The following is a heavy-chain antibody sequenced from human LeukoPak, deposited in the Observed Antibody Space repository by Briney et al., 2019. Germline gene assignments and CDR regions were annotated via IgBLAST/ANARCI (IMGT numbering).Heavy chain of an antibody. CDR3: WREFGLVGTKRSFDL. CDR2: ISGSGTTI. D-gene: IGHD1-7*01. Sequence: PGGSLRLSCAASGFTFTDYYMGWIRQAPGKGLEWLSYISGSGTTIFYADSVKGRFTISRDNAQNSVDLQMDSLGAEDTAVYYCWREFGLVGTKRSFDLWGQGTMVTVSS. V-gene: IGHV3-11*01. CDR1: GFTFTDYY. J-gene: IGHJ3*01.